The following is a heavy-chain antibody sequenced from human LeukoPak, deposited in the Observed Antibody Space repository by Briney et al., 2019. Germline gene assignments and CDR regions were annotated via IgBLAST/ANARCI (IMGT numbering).Heavy chain of an antibody. J-gene: IGHJ4*02. CDR3: ARVTTYYYDSSGYSNDY. V-gene: IGHV1-18*01. CDR1: GYTFTSYG. D-gene: IGHD3-22*01. Sequence: ASVKASCKASGYTFTSYGISWVRQAPGQGLEWMGWISAYNGNTNYAQKLQGRVTMTTDTSTSTAYMELRSLRSDDTAVYYCARVTTYYYDSSGYSNDYWGQGTLVTVSS. CDR2: ISAYNGNT.